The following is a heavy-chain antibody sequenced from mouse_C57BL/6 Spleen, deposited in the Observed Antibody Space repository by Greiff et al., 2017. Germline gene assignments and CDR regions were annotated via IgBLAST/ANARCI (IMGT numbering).Heavy chain of an antibody. CDR1: GFTFSDYG. V-gene: IGHV5-17*01. D-gene: IGHD2-4*01. CDR3: AMETYDYDRREYYYAMDY. CDR2: ISSGSSTI. Sequence: EVMLVESGGGLVKPGGSLKLSCAASGFTFSDYGMHWVRQAPEKGLEWVAYISSGSSTIYYADTVKGRFTISRDNAKNTLFLQMTSLRSEDTAMYYCAMETYDYDRREYYYAMDYWGQGTSVTVSS. J-gene: IGHJ4*01.